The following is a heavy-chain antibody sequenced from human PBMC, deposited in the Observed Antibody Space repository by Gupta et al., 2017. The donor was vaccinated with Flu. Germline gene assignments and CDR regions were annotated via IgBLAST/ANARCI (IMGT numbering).Heavy chain of an antibody. V-gene: IGHV1-69*01. Sequence: QVELVQSGAEVKKPGSSVKVSCKASGAPFNKYAFIWVRQAPGQGLEWMGGTIPIFGAPKYAQKFQGRVTITVDESTSTAYMELSSLRYEDTAVYYCAGRGSYQLQNFDYWGQGTLVTVSS. CDR1: GAPFNKYA. CDR2: TIPIFGAP. CDR3: AGRGSYQLQNFDY. D-gene: IGHD2-2*01. J-gene: IGHJ4*02.